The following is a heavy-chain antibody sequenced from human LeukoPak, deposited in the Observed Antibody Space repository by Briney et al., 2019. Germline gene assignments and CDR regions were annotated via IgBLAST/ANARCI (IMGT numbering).Heavy chain of an antibody. CDR1: GFTVSSNY. V-gene: IGHV3-66*04. D-gene: IGHD2-2*01. J-gene: IGHJ4*02. Sequence: PGGSLRLSCAASGFTVSSNYMSWVRQGPGKGLECVSVISNDGDTYYADSVKGRFTISRDNAKNSLYLQMNSLRAEDTAVYYCARHFCSSTSCSNWGQGTLVTVSS. CDR2: ISNDGDT. CDR3: ARHFCSSTSCSN.